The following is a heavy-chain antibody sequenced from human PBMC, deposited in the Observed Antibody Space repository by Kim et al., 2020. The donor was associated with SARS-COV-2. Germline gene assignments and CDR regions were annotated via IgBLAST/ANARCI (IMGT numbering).Heavy chain of an antibody. Sequence: GGSLRLSCAASGFTFSSYGMHWVRQAPGKGLEWVAVISYDGSNKYYADSVKGRFTISRDNSKNTLYLQMNSLRAEDTAVYYCAKMDDFWSGYQPDQHYYYGMDVWGQGTTVTVSS. V-gene: IGHV3-30*18. J-gene: IGHJ6*02. CDR3: AKMDDFWSGYQPDQHYYYGMDV. D-gene: IGHD3-3*01. CDR2: ISYDGSNK. CDR1: GFTFSSYG.